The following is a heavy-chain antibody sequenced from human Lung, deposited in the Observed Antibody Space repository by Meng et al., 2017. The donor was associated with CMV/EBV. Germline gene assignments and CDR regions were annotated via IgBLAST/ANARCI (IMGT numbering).Heavy chain of an antibody. CDR3: ARSRASTSFHET. D-gene: IGHD1-26*01. Sequence: SXXVSCKASGYTFTGYYMHWVRQAPGQGLEWMGWINPNSGGTNYAQKFQGRVTMTRDTSISTAYMELSRLRSDDTAVYYGARSRASTSFHETWGQGPLVTVSS. J-gene: IGHJ4*02. CDR2: INPNSGGT. V-gene: IGHV1-2*02. CDR1: GYTFTGYY.